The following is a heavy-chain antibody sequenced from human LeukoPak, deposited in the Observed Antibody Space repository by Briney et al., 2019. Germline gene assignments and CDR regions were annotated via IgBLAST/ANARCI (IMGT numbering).Heavy chain of an antibody. Sequence: PGGSLRLSCAASGFTFSSYWMHWVRQAPGKGLVWVSRINSDGSSTSYADSVKGRSTISRDNAKNTLYLQMNSLRAEDTAVYYCAREIFDGYNSEPDYWGQGTLVTVSS. V-gene: IGHV3-74*01. CDR3: AREIFDGYNSEPDY. CDR1: GFTFSSYW. J-gene: IGHJ4*02. D-gene: IGHD5-24*01. CDR2: INSDGSST.